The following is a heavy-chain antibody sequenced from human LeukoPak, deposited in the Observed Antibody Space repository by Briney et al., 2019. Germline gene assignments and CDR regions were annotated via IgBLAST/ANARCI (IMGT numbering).Heavy chain of an antibody. CDR1: GGSISSYY. J-gene: IGHJ4*02. CDR3: ARGISSDSGWPEVIDY. V-gene: IGHV4-59*01. Sequence: SETLSLTCTVSGGSISSYYWSWIRQPPGKRLEWIGYIYYSGSTNYNPSLKSRVTISVDTSKNQFSLKLSSVTAADTAVYFCARGISSDSGWPEVIDYWGQGTLVTVSS. D-gene: IGHD6-19*01. CDR2: IYYSGST.